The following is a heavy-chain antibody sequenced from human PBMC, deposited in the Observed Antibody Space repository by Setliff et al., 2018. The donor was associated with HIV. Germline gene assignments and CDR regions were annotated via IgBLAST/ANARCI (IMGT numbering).Heavy chain of an antibody. CDR1: GFIFGSYW. J-gene: IGHJ4*02. Sequence: GASVKVSCAASGFIFGSYWMHWVRQTPEKGLEWVARIETDGSDTSYADSVKGRFTISRDNTKKTLYLQMNSLRVEDTAIYYCARDHPPGYWGQGTLVTVSS. CDR3: ARDHPPGY. V-gene: IGHV3-74*01. CDR2: IETDGSDT.